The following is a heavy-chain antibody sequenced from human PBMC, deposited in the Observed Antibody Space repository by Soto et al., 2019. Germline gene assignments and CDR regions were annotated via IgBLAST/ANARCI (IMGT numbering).Heavy chain of an antibody. CDR2: RYFRSKWDN. J-gene: IGHJ5*02. CDR3: AKGDNLGPKTGYAFDP. V-gene: IGHV6-1*01. CDR1: GHSVSSNTAS. Sequence: QTVSLTCAICGHSVSSNTASLKWIVQTPARVLGLLGRRYFRSKWDNDYAVSVKSRIIINPDTSNNQFSLQLNSVTPEDTAVYFCAKGDNLGPKTGYAFDPWGQGIMVTVSS. D-gene: IGHD5-12*01.